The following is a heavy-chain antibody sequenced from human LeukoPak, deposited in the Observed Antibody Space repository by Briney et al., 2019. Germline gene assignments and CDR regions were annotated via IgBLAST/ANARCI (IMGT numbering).Heavy chain of an antibody. J-gene: IGHJ4*02. Sequence: GGSLRLSCAASGFTFSSYAMHWVRQAPGKGLEWVAVISYDGSNKYYADSVKGRFTISSDNSKNTLYLQMNSLRAEDTAVYYCARDLMGPGAAAGTLIDYWGQGTLVTVSS. V-gene: IGHV3-30*04. CDR1: GFTFSSYA. CDR3: ARDLMGPGAAAGTLIDY. CDR2: ISYDGSNK. D-gene: IGHD6-13*01.